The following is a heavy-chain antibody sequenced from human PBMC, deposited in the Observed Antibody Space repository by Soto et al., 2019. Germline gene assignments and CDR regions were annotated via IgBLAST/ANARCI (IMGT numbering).Heavy chain of an antibody. D-gene: IGHD5-12*01. Sequence: PSETLSLTCAVYGGSFSGYYWSWIRQPPGKGLEWIGEINHSGSTNYNPSLKSRVTISVDTSKNQFSLKLSSVTAADTAVYYCARAGLRVFDYWGQGTLVTVSS. CDR2: INHSGST. V-gene: IGHV4-34*01. CDR1: GGSFSGYY. CDR3: ARAGLRVFDY. J-gene: IGHJ4*02.